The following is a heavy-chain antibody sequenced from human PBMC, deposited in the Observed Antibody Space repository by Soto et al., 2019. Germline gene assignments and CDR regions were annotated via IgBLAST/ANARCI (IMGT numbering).Heavy chain of an antibody. CDR3: ARDGTWEVAGTDYMDV. D-gene: IGHD6-19*01. Sequence: ASVKVSCKASGYTFTSYGISWVRQAPGQGLEWMGWISAYNGNTNYAQKLQGRVTMTTDTSTSTAYMELRSLRFDDTAFYYCARDGTWEVAGTDYMDVWGKGTTVTVSS. CDR2: ISAYNGNT. J-gene: IGHJ6*03. V-gene: IGHV1-18*01. CDR1: GYTFTSYG.